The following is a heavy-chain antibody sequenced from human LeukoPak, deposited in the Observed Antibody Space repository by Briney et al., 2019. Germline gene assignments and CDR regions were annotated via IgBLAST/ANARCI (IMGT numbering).Heavy chain of an antibody. CDR1: GYTFTSYA. D-gene: IGHD4-11*01. CDR2: ISAYNGNT. J-gene: IGHJ4*02. Sequence: ASVKVSCKASGYTFTSYAMNWVRQAPGQGLEWMGWISAYNGNTNYAQKLQGRVTMTTDTSTSTAYMELRSLRSDDTAVYYCARVPSDYLPFDYWGQGTLVTVSS. CDR3: ARVPSDYLPFDY. V-gene: IGHV1-18*01.